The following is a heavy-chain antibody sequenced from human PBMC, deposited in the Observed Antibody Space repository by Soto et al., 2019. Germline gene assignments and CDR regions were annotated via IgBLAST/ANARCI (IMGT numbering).Heavy chain of an antibody. D-gene: IGHD3-22*01. CDR2: INAGNGNT. CDR1: GYTFTSYG. V-gene: IGHV1-3*01. J-gene: IGHJ6*02. Sequence: ASVKVSCKASGYTFTSYGIPWVGPAPGQRLEWTVCINAGNGNTKYSEKFQGRVTITRDTSASTAYLELSSLRSEDTAVYYCARDPKDSSAYYHHYYYGMDVWGQGTTVTVSS. CDR3: ARDPKDSSAYYHHYYYGMDV.